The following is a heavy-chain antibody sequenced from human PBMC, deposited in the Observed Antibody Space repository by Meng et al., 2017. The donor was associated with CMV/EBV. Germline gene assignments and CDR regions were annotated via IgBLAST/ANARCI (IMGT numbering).Heavy chain of an antibody. V-gene: IGHV3-53*01. Sequence: LSLTCAASGFTVSSNYMSWVRQAPGKGLEWVSVIYSGGSTYYADSVKGRFTISRDNSKNTLYLQMNSLRAEDTAVYYCARGGGSYDYFDYWGQGTLVTVSS. CDR3: ARGGGSYDYFDY. CDR2: IYSGGST. CDR1: GFTVSSNY. D-gene: IGHD1-26*01. J-gene: IGHJ4*02.